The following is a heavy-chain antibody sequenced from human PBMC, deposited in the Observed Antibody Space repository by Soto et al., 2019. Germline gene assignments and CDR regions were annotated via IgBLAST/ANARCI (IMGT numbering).Heavy chain of an antibody. CDR2: VKPSGGA. D-gene: IGHD6-25*01. J-gene: IGHJ6*02. V-gene: IGHV4-34*01. CDR1: GGSLSGYH. CDR3: AREGGSYDYRMDV. Sequence: SETLSLTCAVYGGSLSGYHWSWIRQPPGKGLEWIGEVKPSGGAKYNPSLKSRVIISQDPSKNQLSLKVSPVTAADTAVYYCAREGGSYDYRMDVWGQGTTVTVSS.